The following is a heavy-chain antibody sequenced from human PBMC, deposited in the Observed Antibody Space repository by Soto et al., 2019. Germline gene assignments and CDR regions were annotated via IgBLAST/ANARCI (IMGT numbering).Heavy chain of an antibody. J-gene: IGHJ4*02. CDR3: STIYSCFVY. Sequence: SETLSLTCTVSGGSISSYYWSWIRQPPGKGLEWIGYIYYSGSTYYNPSLKSRVTISVDTSKSQFSLKLSSVTAADTAVYYCSTIYSCFVYWGQGILVTVSS. CDR1: GGSISSYY. V-gene: IGHV4-59*12. CDR2: IYYSGST. D-gene: IGHD2-2*01.